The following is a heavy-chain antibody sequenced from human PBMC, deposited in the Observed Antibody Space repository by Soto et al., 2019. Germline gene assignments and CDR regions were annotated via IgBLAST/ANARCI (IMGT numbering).Heavy chain of an antibody. Sequence: EVQLLESGGGLVQPGGSLRLSCAASGFTFTTYTMCWVRQAPGTGLEWGSVISGSGGRPSYADSVQGRFIISRDNPKSTLYLQMNRLRAEDTAMYYCAKARCYTPDCYVPGSWGQGTLVTVSS. CDR2: ISGSGGRP. CDR3: AKARCYTPDCYVPGS. D-gene: IGHD3-16*02. CDR1: GFTFTTYT. J-gene: IGHJ5*02. V-gene: IGHV3-23*01.